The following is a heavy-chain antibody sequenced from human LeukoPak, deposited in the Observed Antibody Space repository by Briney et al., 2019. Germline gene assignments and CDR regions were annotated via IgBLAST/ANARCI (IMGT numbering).Heavy chain of an antibody. CDR2: ISGSGGST. CDR3: AKDEEANYYDSRRFDY. J-gene: IGHJ4*02. Sequence: PGGSLRLSCAASGFTFSSYAMSWVRQAPGRGLEWVSAISGSGGSTYYADSVKGRFTISRDNSKNTLYLQMNSLRAEDTAVYYCAKDEEANYYDSRRFDYWGQGTLVTVSS. D-gene: IGHD3-22*01. V-gene: IGHV3-23*01. CDR1: GFTFSSYA.